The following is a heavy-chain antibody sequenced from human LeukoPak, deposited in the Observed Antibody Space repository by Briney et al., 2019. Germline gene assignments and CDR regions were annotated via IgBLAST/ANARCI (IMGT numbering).Heavy chain of an antibody. J-gene: IGHJ5*02. CDR1: GFTFSSYW. CDR3: ARMTTTVTTWLASPRHWFDP. V-gene: IGHV3-7*01. CDR2: IKQDGSEK. D-gene: IGHD4-17*01. Sequence: GGSLRLSCAASGFTFSSYWMSWVRQAPGKGLEWVTNIKQDGSEKYYVDSVKGRFTISRDNAKNSLYLQMNSLRAEDTAVYYCARMTTTVTTWLASPRHWFDPWGQGTLVTVSS.